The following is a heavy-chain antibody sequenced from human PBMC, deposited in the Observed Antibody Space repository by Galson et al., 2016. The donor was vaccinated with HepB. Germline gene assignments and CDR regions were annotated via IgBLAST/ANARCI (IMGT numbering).Heavy chain of an antibody. CDR3: ARPFYGEYYYFDY. V-gene: IGHV1-46*01. CDR2: INPSGGGT. J-gene: IGHJ4*02. Sequence: SVKVSCKASRYTFTTYWMHWVRQAPGQGLEWVGVINPSGGGTGYAQKFQGRVSMTSDTSTSTVYMQLISLRSEDTAVYYCARPFYGEYYYFDYWGQGTLVSSPQ. CDR1: RYTFTTYW. D-gene: IGHD4-17*01.